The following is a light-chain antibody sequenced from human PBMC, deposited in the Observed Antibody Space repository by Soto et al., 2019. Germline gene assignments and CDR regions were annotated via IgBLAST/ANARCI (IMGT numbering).Light chain of an antibody. Sequence: QSALTQPASLSGSPGQSITISCTGTSSDIGAYDYVSWFQQHPGKAPKLMISEVNNRPSGVSNRFSGSKSGNTAYLTISGLQVEDDAEYYCSSYAGSNNFVFGTGTKVTVL. CDR2: EVN. V-gene: IGLV2-14*01. J-gene: IGLJ1*01. CDR1: SSDIGAYDY. CDR3: SSYAGSNNFV.